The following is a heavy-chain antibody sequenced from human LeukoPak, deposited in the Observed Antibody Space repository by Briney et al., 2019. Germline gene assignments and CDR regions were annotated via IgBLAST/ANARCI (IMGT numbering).Heavy chain of an antibody. V-gene: IGHV4-38-2*02. D-gene: IGHD2-15*01. CDR3: ARWVAVRFDP. CDR1: GYSISSGYY. CDR2: IYHSGST. J-gene: IGHJ5*02. Sequence: SETLSLTCTVSGYSISSGYYWGWIRQPPGKGLEWIGSIYHSGSTYYNPTLKSRVTISVDTSKNQFSLKLSSVTAADTAVYYCARWVAVRFDPWGQGTLVTVSS.